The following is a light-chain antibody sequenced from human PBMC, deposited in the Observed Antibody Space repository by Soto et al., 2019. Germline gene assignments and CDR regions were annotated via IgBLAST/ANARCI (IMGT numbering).Light chain of an antibody. CDR1: QGISSY. Sequence: DVQLTQSPSFLSASVGDRVTITCRASQGISSYLAWYQQKPGKAPKLVIYAVSTLQSGVPSRFSGSGSGTEFTLTISSRQPEDFATYYGQHLNSYPLSVGGGPKVETK. J-gene: IGKJ4*01. CDR3: QHLNSYPLS. V-gene: IGKV1-9*01. CDR2: AVS.